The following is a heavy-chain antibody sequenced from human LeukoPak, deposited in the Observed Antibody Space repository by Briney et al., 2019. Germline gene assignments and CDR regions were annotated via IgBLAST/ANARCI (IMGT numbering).Heavy chain of an antibody. Sequence: GGSLRLSCAASGFTFDDYAMHWVRQAPGKGLEWVSGISWNSGSIGYADSAKGRFTISRDNAKNSLYLQMNSLRAEDTALYYCAKDSSHDYGDYGFDYWGQGTLVTVSS. CDR3: AKDSSHDYGDYGFDY. J-gene: IGHJ4*02. CDR2: ISWNSGSI. V-gene: IGHV3-9*01. D-gene: IGHD4-17*01. CDR1: GFTFDDYA.